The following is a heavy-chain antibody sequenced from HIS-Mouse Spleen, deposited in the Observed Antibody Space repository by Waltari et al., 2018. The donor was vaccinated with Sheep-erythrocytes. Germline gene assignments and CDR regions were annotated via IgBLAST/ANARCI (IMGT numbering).Heavy chain of an antibody. D-gene: IGHD5-18*01. CDR3: ARHKDTAMVHFDY. J-gene: IGHJ4*02. CDR1: GGSISSSSYY. V-gene: IGHV4-39*01. CDR2: IYYSGRA. Sequence: QLQLQESGPGLVKPSETLSLTCTVSGGSISSSSYYWGWIRQPPGKGLEWIGSIYYSGRADYNPSLKGRVTISVDTSKNQFSLKLSSVTAADTAVYYCARHKDTAMVHFDYWGQGTLVTVSS.